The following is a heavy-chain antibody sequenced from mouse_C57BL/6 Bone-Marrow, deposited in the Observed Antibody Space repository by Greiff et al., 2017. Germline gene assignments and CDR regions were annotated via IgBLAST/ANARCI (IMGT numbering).Heavy chain of an antibody. CDR2: ISDGGSYT. CDR1: GFTFSSYA. Sequence: EVKLVESGGGLVKPGGSLKLSCAASGFTFSSYAMSWVRQTPEKRLEWVATISDGGSYTYYPDNVKGRFTISRDNAKNNLYLQMSHLKSEDTAMYYCARDRGVLKDYAMDYWGQGTSVTVSS. CDR3: ARDRGVLKDYAMDY. D-gene: IGHD1-3*01. J-gene: IGHJ4*01. V-gene: IGHV5-4*01.